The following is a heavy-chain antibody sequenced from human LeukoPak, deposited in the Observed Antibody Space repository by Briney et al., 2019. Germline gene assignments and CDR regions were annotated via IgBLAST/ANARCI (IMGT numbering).Heavy chain of an antibody. V-gene: IGHV3-23*01. CDR1: GFTFSSYE. CDR2: ISGSGGST. Sequence: GGSLRLSCAASGFTFSSYEMNWVRQAPGKGLEWVPAISGSGGSTYYADSVKGRFTISRDNSKNTLYLQMNSLRAEDTAVYYCARNYGDYVFIIGYWGQGTLVTVSS. J-gene: IGHJ4*02. CDR3: ARNYGDYVFIIGY. D-gene: IGHD4-17*01.